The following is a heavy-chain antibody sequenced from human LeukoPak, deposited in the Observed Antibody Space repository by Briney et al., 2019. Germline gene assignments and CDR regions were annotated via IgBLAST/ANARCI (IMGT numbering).Heavy chain of an antibody. D-gene: IGHD6-13*01. J-gene: IGHJ6*03. V-gene: IGHV4-34*01. CDR1: GGSFSGYY. CDR3: ARHVRQQQLVRWYYYYMDV. CDR2: INHSGST. Sequence: PSETLSLTCAVYGGSFSGYYWSWIRQPPGKGLEWIGEINHSGSTNYNPSLKSRVTISVDTSKNQFSLKLSSVTAADTAVYYCARHVRQQQLVRWYYYYMDVWGKGTTVTISS.